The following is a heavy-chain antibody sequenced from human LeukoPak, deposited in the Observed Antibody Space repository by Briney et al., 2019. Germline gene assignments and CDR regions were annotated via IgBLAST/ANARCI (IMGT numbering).Heavy chain of an antibody. Sequence: GALRLSCAASGFTFSSYAMSWVRQAPGKGLEWVSAISGSGGSTYYADSVKGRFTISRDNSKNTLYLQMNSLRAEDTAVYYCAKDISSGWYAFDYWGQGTPVTVSS. CDR2: ISGSGGST. CDR3: AKDISSGWYAFDY. J-gene: IGHJ4*02. V-gene: IGHV3-23*01. D-gene: IGHD6-19*01. CDR1: GFTFSSYA.